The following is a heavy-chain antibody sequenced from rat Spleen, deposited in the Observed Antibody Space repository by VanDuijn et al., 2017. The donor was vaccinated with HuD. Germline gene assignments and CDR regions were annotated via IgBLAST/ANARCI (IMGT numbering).Heavy chain of an antibody. V-gene: IGHV5-25*01. D-gene: IGHD1-12*03. CDR2: ITTGGGST. Sequence: EVQLVESGGGLVQPGRSLKLSCVASGFTFSTSYMAWFRQAPTKGLEWVAYITTGGGSTLYGDSVKGRYTISRDNAKSTLYLQLDSLRSEDTAMYYCARTFDYDGYYHVPYYFDYWGQGVMVTVSS. CDR1: GFTFSTSY. J-gene: IGHJ2*01. CDR3: ARTFDYDGYYHVPYYFDY.